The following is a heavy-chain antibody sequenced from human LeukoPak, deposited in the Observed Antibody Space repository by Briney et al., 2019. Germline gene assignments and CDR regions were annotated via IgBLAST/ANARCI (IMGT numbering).Heavy chain of an antibody. CDR2: INHSGST. CDR1: GGSFSGYY. V-gene: IGHV4-34*01. Sequence: SETLSLTCAVYGGSFSGYYGSWLREPPGKGLEWIGEINHSGSTNYNPSLKSRVTISVDTSKNQFSLKLSSVTAADTAVYYCARTAVTTDYYYYYGMDVWGKGTTVTVSS. CDR3: ARTAVTTDYYYYYGMDV. D-gene: IGHD4-17*01. J-gene: IGHJ6*04.